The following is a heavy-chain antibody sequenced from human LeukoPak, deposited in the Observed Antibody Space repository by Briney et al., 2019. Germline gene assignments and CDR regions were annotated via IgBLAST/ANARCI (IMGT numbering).Heavy chain of an antibody. CDR1: GGSISSYY. V-gene: IGHV4-59*01. D-gene: IGHD4-17*01. CDR3: AGDRDRWVVFDY. Sequence: SETLSLTCTVSGGSISSYYSSWIRQPPGKGLEWIGYIYYSGSTNYNPSLKSRVTISVDTSKNQFSLKLSSVTAADTAVYYCAGDRDRWVVFDYWGQGTLVTVSS. CDR2: IYYSGST. J-gene: IGHJ4*02.